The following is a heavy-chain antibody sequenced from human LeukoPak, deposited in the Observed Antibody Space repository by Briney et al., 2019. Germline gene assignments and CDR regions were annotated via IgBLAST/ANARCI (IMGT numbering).Heavy chain of an antibody. V-gene: IGHV4-59*08. CDR3: ARHFYDSSGYYPDAFDI. CDR2: IYYSGST. D-gene: IGHD3-22*01. Sequence: PSETLSLTCTVSGGSISSYYWSWIRQPPGKGLAWIGYIYYSGSTNYNPSLKSRATISVDTSKNQFSLKLSSVTAADTAVYYCARHFYDSSGYYPDAFDIWGQGTMVTVSS. CDR1: GGSISSYY. J-gene: IGHJ3*02.